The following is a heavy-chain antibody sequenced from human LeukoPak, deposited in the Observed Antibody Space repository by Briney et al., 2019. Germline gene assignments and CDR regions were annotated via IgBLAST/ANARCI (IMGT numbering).Heavy chain of an antibody. J-gene: IGHJ5*02. CDR3: AKDATPYSSSSGGFDP. D-gene: IGHD6-6*01. CDR1: GFTFSSYA. Sequence: VQPGGSLRLSCAASGFTFSSYAMSWVRQAPGKGLEWVSAISGSGGSTYYADSVKGRFTISRDNSKNTLYLQMNSLRAEDMALYYCAKDATPYSSSSGGFDPWGQGTLVTVSS. CDR2: ISGSGGST. V-gene: IGHV3-23*01.